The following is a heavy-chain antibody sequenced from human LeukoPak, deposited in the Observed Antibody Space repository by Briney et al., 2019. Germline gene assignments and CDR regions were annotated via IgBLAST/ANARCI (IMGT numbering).Heavy chain of an antibody. V-gene: IGHV4-39*01. CDR3: ARHRPRFDEGTIFGVVIILNWFDP. J-gene: IGHJ5*02. Sequence: SETLSLTCTVSGGSISSSSYYWGWIRQPPGKGLEWIRSIYYSGSTYYNPSLKSRVTIYVDTSKNQFSLKLSSVTAADTAVYYCARHRPRFDEGTIFGVVIILNWFDPWGQGTLVTVSS. CDR2: IYYSGST. CDR1: GGSISSSSYY. D-gene: IGHD3-3*01.